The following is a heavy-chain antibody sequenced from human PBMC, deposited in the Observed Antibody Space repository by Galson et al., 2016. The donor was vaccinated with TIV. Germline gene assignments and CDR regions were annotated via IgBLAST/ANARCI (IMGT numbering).Heavy chain of an antibody. CDR2: ISNVGSIT. V-gene: IGHV3-11*04. J-gene: IGHJ6*02. CDR3: ARAVTMRLADYYYGMDV. CDR1: GFTFTDYY. D-gene: IGHD3-22*01. Sequence: SLRLSCAVSGFTFTDYYMNWIRQTPGKGLEWVSYISNVGSITYYADFVKGRFSISRDNAKNSLYLQMNSLRVEDTGVYYCARAVTMRLADYYYGMDVWCQGTMVTVSS.